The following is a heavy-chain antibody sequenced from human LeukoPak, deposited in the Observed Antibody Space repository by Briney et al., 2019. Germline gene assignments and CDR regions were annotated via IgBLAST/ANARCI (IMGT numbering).Heavy chain of an antibody. Sequence: GGSLRLSCAASGFTFSSYSMNWVRQAPGKGLEWVSSITSSSSYIYYADSVKGRFTISRDNAKNSLYLQMNSLRAEDTAVYYCARDLFVVVVAATSYCYGMDVWGKGTTVTVSS. D-gene: IGHD2-15*01. V-gene: IGHV3-21*01. CDR2: ITSSSSYI. CDR1: GFTFSSYS. J-gene: IGHJ6*04. CDR3: ARDLFVVVVAATSYCYGMDV.